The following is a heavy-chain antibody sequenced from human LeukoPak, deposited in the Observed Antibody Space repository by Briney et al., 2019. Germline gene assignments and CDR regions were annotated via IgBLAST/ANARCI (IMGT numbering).Heavy chain of an antibody. J-gene: IGHJ5*02. CDR3: AKGPYDSSGRYNWFDP. D-gene: IGHD3-22*01. Sequence: QPGGSLRLSCAASGFTFTSYAMSWVRQAPGKGLEWVSDISFSGGSTYYADSAKGRFTISRDNSRNTLYLQMNSLRAEDTAVYYCAKGPYDSSGRYNWFDPWGQGTLVTVSS. V-gene: IGHV3-23*01. CDR2: ISFSGGST. CDR1: GFTFTSYA.